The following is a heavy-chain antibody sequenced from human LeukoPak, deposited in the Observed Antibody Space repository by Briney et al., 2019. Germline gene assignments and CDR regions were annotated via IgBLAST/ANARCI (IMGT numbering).Heavy chain of an antibody. V-gene: IGHV3-66*04. Sequence: PGGSLRLSCAASGVTVTTNYMSWVRQAPGKGLEWVSVIYSGGSTYYADSVKGRFTISRDNSKNTLYLQMNSLRAEDTAVYYCARLSGWEPAGDYYYYYMDVWGKGTTVTVSS. CDR2: IYSGGST. J-gene: IGHJ6*03. CDR1: GVTVTTNY. CDR3: ARLSGWEPAGDYYYYYMDV. D-gene: IGHD1-26*01.